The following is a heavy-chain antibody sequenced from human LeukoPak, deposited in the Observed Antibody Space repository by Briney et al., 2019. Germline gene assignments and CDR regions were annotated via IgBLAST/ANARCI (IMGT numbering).Heavy chain of an antibody. CDR2: ISYDGSNK. CDR3: AKSFGSGWGAGYDY. D-gene: IGHD6-19*01. Sequence: PGRSLRLSCAASGFTFSSYGMHWVRQAPGKGLEWVAVISYDGSNKYYADSVKGRFTISRDNSKNTLYLQMNSLRAEDTAVYYCAKSFGSGWGAGYDYWGQGTPVTVSS. V-gene: IGHV3-30*18. CDR1: GFTFSSYG. J-gene: IGHJ4*02.